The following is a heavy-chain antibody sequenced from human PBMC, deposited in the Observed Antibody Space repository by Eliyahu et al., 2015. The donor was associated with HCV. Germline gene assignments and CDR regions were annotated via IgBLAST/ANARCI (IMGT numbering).Heavy chain of an antibody. D-gene: IGHD4-23*01. Sequence: QVQLRQWGAGLLKPSETLSLTCAVYGGSFSDYFWSWIRQPPGKGLXWVGEIDHSGSTNYNSSLMSRVTMLLDTSKNQFSLSLTSVTAADTAVYYCARFSTVASGAFDFWGQGTVVTVSS. V-gene: IGHV4-34*01. CDR1: GGSFSDYF. CDR3: ARFSTVASGAFDF. J-gene: IGHJ3*01. CDR2: IDHSGST.